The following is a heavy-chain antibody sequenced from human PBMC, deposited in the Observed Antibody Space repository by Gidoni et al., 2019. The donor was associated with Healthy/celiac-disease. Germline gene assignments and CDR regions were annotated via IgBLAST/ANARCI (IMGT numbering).Heavy chain of an antibody. D-gene: IGHD3-9*01. J-gene: IGHJ6*02. Sequence: EVQLVESGGGLVKPGGSLRLSCAASGFTFSSYSMNWVRQAPGKGLEWVSSISSSSSYIYYADSVKGRFTISRDNAKNSLYLQMNSLRAEDTAVYYCARDPTGRTSKLRYFDWYGMDVWGQGTTVTVSS. CDR2: ISSSSSYI. CDR3: ARDPTGRTSKLRYFDWYGMDV. V-gene: IGHV3-21*01. CDR1: GFTFSSYS.